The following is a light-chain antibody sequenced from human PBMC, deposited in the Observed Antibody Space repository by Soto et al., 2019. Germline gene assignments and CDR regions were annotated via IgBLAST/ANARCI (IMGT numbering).Light chain of an antibody. V-gene: IGKV4-1*01. Sequence: DIVMTQSPDSLSVSLGERATINCKSSQSVLSSSNNKNYLAWYQQKPGQPPKVVIYWASTRGSGVPDRFSGSGSGTDFTLTISSLQAEDVAVYYCQHYYSSPLTFGGGTTVDIK. CDR3: QHYYSSPLT. CDR1: QSVLSSSNNKNY. J-gene: IGKJ4*01. CDR2: WAS.